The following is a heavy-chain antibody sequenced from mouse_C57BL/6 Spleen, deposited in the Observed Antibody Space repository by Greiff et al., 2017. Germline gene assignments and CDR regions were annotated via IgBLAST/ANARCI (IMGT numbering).Heavy chain of an antibody. Sequence: VQLQQSGPELVKPGASVKIPCKASGYTFTDYNMDWVKQSHGKSLEWIGDITPNNGGTIYNQKFKGKATLTVDKSSSTAYMELRSLTSEDTAVYYCARSRDGPSYYFDYWGQGTTLTVSS. CDR3: ARSRDGPSYYFDY. CDR2: ITPNNGGT. V-gene: IGHV1-18*01. J-gene: IGHJ2*01. CDR1: GYTFTDYN. D-gene: IGHD2-3*01.